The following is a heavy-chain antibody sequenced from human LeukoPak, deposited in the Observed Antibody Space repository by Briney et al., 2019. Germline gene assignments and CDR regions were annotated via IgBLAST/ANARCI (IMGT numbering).Heavy chain of an antibody. V-gene: IGHV3-48*01. D-gene: IGHD2-15*01. J-gene: IGHJ4*02. CDR1: GFIFSSYG. CDR2: ISSSSNPI. Sequence: GGSLRLSCAASGFIFSSYGMIWVRQAPGKGLEWISYISSSSNPIYYADSVKGRFTISRDNSKSTLFLRMNSLRAEDTAVYYCAKARAVVVVAATNYWGQGTLVTVSS. CDR3: AKARAVVVVAATNY.